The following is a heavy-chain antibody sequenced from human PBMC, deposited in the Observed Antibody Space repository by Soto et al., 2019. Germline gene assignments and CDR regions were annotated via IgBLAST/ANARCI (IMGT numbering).Heavy chain of an antibody. CDR1: GYTFTSYD. Sequence: QVQLVQSGAEVKKPGASVKVSCKASGYTFTSYDINWVRQATGQGLEWMGWMNPNSGNTGYAQKFQGRVTMTRNTSISTAYMELSSLRSEDTAVYYCARGPRPALRFLEWLLDYWGQGTLVTVSS. J-gene: IGHJ4*02. D-gene: IGHD3-3*01. CDR3: ARGPRPALRFLEWLLDY. V-gene: IGHV1-8*01. CDR2: MNPNSGNT.